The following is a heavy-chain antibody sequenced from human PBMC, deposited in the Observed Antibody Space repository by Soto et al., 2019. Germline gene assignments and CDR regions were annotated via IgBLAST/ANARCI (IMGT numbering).Heavy chain of an antibody. D-gene: IGHD2-15*01. CDR1: GDSVSSNSAA. J-gene: IGHJ5*02. Sequence: QVQLQQSGPGLVKPSQTLSLTCAISGDSVSSNSAAWNWIRQYPSRGLEWLGRTYYRSKWYNDYAGSVQSRITITPDTSLNQFSLQLNSVTPEDTAVYYCARGAYCSGGSCYWWFDPWGQGPLVTVSS. CDR3: ARGAYCSGGSCYWWFDP. CDR2: TYYRSKWYN. V-gene: IGHV6-1*01.